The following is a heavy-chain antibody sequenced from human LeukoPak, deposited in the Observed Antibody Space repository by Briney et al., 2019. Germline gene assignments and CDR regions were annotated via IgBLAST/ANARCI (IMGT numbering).Heavy chain of an antibody. CDR2: IFYSGST. V-gene: IGHV4-59*01. CDR3: ARTAGYYYYMDV. Sequence: KTSETLSLTCTVSGGPLTISYWSWIRQPPGKGLEWIGNIFYSGSTNYNPSLKSRVTISVDTSKNQFSLKLTSLTAADTAVYYCARTAGYYYYMDVWGKGTTVTVSS. J-gene: IGHJ6*03. CDR1: GGPLTISY.